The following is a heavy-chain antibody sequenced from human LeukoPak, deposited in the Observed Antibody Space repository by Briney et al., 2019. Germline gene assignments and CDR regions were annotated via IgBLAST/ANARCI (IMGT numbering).Heavy chain of an antibody. CDR2: ISGSGGST. V-gene: IGHV3-23*01. D-gene: IGHD3-3*01. Sequence: GGSLRLSCAASGFTFSSYAMSWVRQAPWKGLEWVSAISGSGGSTYYADSVKGRFTISRDNSKNTLYLQMNSLRAEDTAVYYCAKDSDFWSGQHLASDYWGQGTLVTVSS. CDR1: GFTFSSYA. J-gene: IGHJ4*02. CDR3: AKDSDFWSGQHLASDY.